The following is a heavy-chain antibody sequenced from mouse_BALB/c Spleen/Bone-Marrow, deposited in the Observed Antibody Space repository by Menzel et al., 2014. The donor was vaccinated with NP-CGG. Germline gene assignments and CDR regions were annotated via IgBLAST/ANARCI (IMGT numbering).Heavy chain of an antibody. CDR1: GYTFSNYW. Sequence: EVKLMESGTVLARPGAAVKMSCKASGYTFSNYWMHWIKQRPGQGLEWIGTIYPGNSDTTYNQKFKGKAKLTAVTSTSTAYVELSSLTNEDSAVYYCTTLARNNFDYWGQGTSLTVSS. D-gene: IGHD3-1*01. J-gene: IGHJ2*02. V-gene: IGHV1-5*01. CDR2: IYPGNSDT. CDR3: TTLARNNFDY.